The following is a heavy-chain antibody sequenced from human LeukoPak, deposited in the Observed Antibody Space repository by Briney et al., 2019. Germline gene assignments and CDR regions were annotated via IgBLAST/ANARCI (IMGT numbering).Heavy chain of an antibody. CDR2: IDSSSGYI. J-gene: IGHJ6*02. CDR1: GLTFTNAW. CDR3: ARVSTASGYYYGMDV. D-gene: IGHD5-18*01. Sequence: GGSLRLSCAASGLTFTNAWMSWVRQAPGKEKEWVSSIDSSSGYIYSADSVKGRFTISRDNAKNSLYLQMNSLRAEDTAVYYCARVSTASGYYYGMDVWGQGTTVTVSS. V-gene: IGHV3-21*01.